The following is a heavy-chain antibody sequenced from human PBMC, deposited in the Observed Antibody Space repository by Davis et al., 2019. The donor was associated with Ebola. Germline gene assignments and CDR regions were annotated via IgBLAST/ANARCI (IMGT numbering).Heavy chain of an antibody. D-gene: IGHD5-12*01. CDR3: ARGGDIVATITPKYMDV. CDR1: GYTFTGYY. Sequence: ASVQVSCKASGYTFTGYYMHWVRQAPGQGLEWMGWINPNTGGTNYAQKFQGWVTMTRDTSISTAYMELSRLRSDDTAVYYCARGGDIVATITPKYMDVWGKGTTVTVSS. CDR2: INPNTGGT. J-gene: IGHJ6*03. V-gene: IGHV1-2*04.